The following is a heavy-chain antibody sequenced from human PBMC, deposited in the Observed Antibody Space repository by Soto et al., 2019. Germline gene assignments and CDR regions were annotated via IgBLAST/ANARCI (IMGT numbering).Heavy chain of an antibody. Sequence: PEESLKISCKGSGYSFTSYWIGWVRQMPGKGLEWMGIIYPGDSDTRYSTSFQGQVTISADTSIRTAYLQWSSLKASDTAMYYCARHPPGSSSWYYCYYGMDVWGQGTTV. V-gene: IGHV5-51*01. D-gene: IGHD6-13*01. CDR3: ARHPPGSSSWYYCYYGMDV. CDR1: GYSFTSYW. CDR2: IYPGDSDT. J-gene: IGHJ6*02.